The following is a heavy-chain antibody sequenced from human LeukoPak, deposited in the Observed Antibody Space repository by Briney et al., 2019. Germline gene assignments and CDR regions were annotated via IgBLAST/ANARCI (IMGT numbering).Heavy chain of an antibody. CDR1: GGSISSSTYY. J-gene: IGHJ2*01. CDR3: ARDIVVVPAAIDWYFDL. Sequence: SETLPLTCTVSGGSISSSTYYWGWIRQPPGKGLEWTGSIYCSGNTYYNPSLKSRVTISVDTSKNQFSLKLSSVTAADTAVYYCARDIVVVPAAIDWYFDLWGRGTLVTVSS. V-gene: IGHV4-39*07. D-gene: IGHD2-2*01. CDR2: IYCSGNT.